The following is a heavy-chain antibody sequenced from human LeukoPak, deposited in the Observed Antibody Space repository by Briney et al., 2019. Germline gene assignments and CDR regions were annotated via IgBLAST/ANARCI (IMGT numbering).Heavy chain of an antibody. CDR2: IYSGGST. J-gene: IGHJ4*02. CDR3: ASSDSSGYPYLIDY. V-gene: IGHV3-66*01. CDR1: GFTVSSNY. D-gene: IGHD3-22*01. Sequence: GGSLRLSCAASGFTVSSNYMSWVRQAPGKGLEWVSVIYSGGSTYYADSVKGRFTISRDNSKNTLYLQMNSLRAEDTAVYYCASSDSSGYPYLIDYWGQGTLVTVSS.